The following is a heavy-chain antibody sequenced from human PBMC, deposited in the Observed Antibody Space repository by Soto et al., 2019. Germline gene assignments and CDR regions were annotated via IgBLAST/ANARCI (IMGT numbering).Heavy chain of an antibody. CDR1: GCSISNGDYY. Sequence: HVQLQESGPGLMKPSQTLSLTCTVSGCSISNGDYYWSWIRQHPGKGLEWIGYIYYSGITYYNPSLKSRVTISVDTSKNQFSLKLSSVTAADTAVYYCAREHHLDFTVGFDYWGQGTLVTVSS. V-gene: IGHV4-31*03. D-gene: IGHD3-3*01. J-gene: IGHJ4*02. CDR2: IYYSGIT. CDR3: AREHHLDFTVGFDY.